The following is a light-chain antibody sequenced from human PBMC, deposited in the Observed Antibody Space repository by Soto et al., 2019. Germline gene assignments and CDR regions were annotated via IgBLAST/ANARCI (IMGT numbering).Light chain of an antibody. J-gene: IGKJ4*01. V-gene: IGKV1-8*01. CDR1: QGISSY. Sequence: AIRMTQSPSSLSASTGDRVTITCRASQGISSYLAWYQQKPGKAPKLLIYKASTLKSGVPSRFSGSGSGTDFTLTISSLQPEDFATYYCQQANSFPLTFGGGTKVDIK. CDR2: KAS. CDR3: QQANSFPLT.